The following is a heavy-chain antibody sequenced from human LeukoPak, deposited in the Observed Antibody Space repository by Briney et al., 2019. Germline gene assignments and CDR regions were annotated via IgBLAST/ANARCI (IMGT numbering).Heavy chain of an antibody. V-gene: IGHV3-74*01. CDR1: GFTFSSYW. Sequence: AGSLTLSCAASGFTFSSYWMHWVRQAPGKGLVWVSHINSDGSSKNYADSVKGRLTISRDNAKKTLYLQMNSLRAEDTAVYYCARPGSAPYFFWGQGTLVTVSS. CDR3: ARPGSAPYFF. CDR2: INSDGSSK. J-gene: IGHJ4*02. D-gene: IGHD1-14*01.